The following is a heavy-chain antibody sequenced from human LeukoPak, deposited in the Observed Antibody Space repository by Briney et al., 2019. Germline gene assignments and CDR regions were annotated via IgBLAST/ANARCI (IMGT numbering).Heavy chain of an antibody. J-gene: IGHJ4*02. CDR1: GFTFTSFY. D-gene: IGHD1-26*01. CDR3: ARVAMSGIGSDDF. Sequence: ASVKISCKASGFTFTSFYMHWVRQAPGQGLEWMGIINPSGHTTDYAQKFQGRVTMTRDTPTSTVYMELSSLRSDDTAVYYCARVAMSGIGSDDFWGQGTLVTASS. V-gene: IGHV1-46*01. CDR2: INPSGHTT.